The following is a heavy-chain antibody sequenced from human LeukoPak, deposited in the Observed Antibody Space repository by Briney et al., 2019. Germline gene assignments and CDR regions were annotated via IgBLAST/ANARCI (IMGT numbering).Heavy chain of an antibody. D-gene: IGHD1-26*01. CDR1: GYTFTGYY. Sequence: ASVKVSCKASGYTFTGYYMHWVRQAPGQGLEWMGWINPNSGGTNYAQKFQGRVTMTRDTSISTAYMERSRLRSDDTAVYYCARGGIVGATPHLFDYWGQGTLVTVSS. CDR2: INPNSGGT. CDR3: ARGGIVGATPHLFDY. V-gene: IGHV1-2*02. J-gene: IGHJ4*02.